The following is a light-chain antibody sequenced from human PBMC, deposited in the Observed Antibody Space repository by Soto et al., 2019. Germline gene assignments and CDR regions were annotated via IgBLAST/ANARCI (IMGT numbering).Light chain of an antibody. CDR1: NIGSKS. CDR3: QVWDSTSDHVV. Sequence: SYELTQPPSVSVAPGQTAKITCGGINIGSKSVHWYQQKPGQAPALVVYDDSVRPSGIPERFSGSNSGNTATLTISRVEAGDEADYYCQVWDSTSDHVVFGGGTKLTVL. CDR2: DDS. J-gene: IGLJ2*01. V-gene: IGLV3-21*02.